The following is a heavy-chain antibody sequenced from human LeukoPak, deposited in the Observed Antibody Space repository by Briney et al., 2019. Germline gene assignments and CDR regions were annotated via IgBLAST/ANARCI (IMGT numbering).Heavy chain of an antibody. D-gene: IGHD5-12*01. CDR2: INPNSGGS. J-gene: IGHJ4*02. V-gene: IGHV1-2*02. CDR1: GYTFTSYC. Sequence: ASVKVSCKASGYTFTSYCIHWMRQAPGQGLEWVGWINPNSGGSHYARRFQGRVTMTSDTSINTGYMELTSLTTDDTAVYYCARGPRYGECGYDLCAYWGQGTLVTVSS. CDR3: ARGPRYGECGYDLCAY.